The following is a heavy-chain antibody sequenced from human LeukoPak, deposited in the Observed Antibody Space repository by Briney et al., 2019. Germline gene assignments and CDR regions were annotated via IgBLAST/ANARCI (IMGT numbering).Heavy chain of an antibody. V-gene: IGHV1-69*13. J-gene: IGHJ6*02. CDR2: IIPIFGTA. D-gene: IGHD2-2*01. Sequence: SVKVSCKASGGTFSSYAISWVRQAPGRGLEWMGGIIPIFGTANYAQKFQGRVTITADESTSTAYMELSSLRSEDTAVYCCARDQPHCSSTSCYLYGMDVWGQGTTVTVSS. CDR1: GGTFSSYA. CDR3: ARDQPHCSSTSCYLYGMDV.